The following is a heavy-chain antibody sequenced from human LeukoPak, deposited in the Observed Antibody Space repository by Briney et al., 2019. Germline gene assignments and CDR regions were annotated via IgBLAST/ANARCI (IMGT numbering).Heavy chain of an antibody. CDR2: INPNSGDT. CDR3: ARGRLRGYCSGGSCYLVY. Sequence: ASVKVSCKASGYTFTGYHMHWVRQAPGQGLEWMGRINPNSGDTNYAQKFQGRVTMTRDTSISTAYMELSRLRSDDTAAYYCARGRLRGYCSGGSCYLVYWGQGTLVTVSS. V-gene: IGHV1-2*06. D-gene: IGHD2-15*01. J-gene: IGHJ4*02. CDR1: GYTFTGYH.